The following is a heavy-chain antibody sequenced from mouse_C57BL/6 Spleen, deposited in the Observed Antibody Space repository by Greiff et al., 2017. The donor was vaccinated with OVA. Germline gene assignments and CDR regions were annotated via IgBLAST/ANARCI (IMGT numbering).Heavy chain of an antibody. V-gene: IGHV1-80*01. CDR2: IYPGDGDT. CDR1: GYAFSSYW. J-gene: IGHJ4*01. CDR3: ARGRRYYYAMDY. Sequence: QVQLQQSGAELVKPGASVKISCKASGYAFSSYWMNWVKQRPGKGLEWIGQIYPGDGDTNYNGKFKGKATLTADKSSSTAYMQLSSLTSEDSAVYFCARGRRYYYAMDYWGQGTSVTVSS.